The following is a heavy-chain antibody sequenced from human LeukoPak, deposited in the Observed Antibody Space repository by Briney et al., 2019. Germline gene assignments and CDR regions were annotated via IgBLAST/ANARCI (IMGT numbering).Heavy chain of an antibody. J-gene: IGHJ4*02. D-gene: IGHD4-17*01. V-gene: IGHV3-23*01. CDR3: AKATDYGDVYYFDY. CDR2: ISGRGGST. Sequence: GGSLRLSCAASGFTFSSYAMSWVRQAPGKGLEWVSAISGRGGSTYYADSVKGRFTISRDNSKNTLYLQMNSLRAEDTAVYYCAKATDYGDVYYFDYWGQGTLVTVSS. CDR1: GFTFSSYA.